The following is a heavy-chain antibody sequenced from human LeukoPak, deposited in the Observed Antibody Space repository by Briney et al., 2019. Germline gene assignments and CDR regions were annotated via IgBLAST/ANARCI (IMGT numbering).Heavy chain of an antibody. V-gene: IGHV4-59*01. CDR1: GGSISSYY. CDR2: IYYSGST. D-gene: IGHD5-12*01. J-gene: IGHJ4*02. Sequence: PSETLSLTCTVSGGSISSYYWSWIRQPPGKGLEWIGYIYYSGSTNYNPSLKSRVTISVDTSKNQFSLKLSSVTAADTAVYYCARTWLRLDYWGQGTLVTVSS. CDR3: ARTWLRLDY.